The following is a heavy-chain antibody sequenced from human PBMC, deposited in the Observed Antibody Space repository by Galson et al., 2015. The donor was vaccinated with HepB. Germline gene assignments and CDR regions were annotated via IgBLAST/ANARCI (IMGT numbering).Heavy chain of an antibody. V-gene: IGHV5-51*01. CDR3: ARPGGYCSGGSCYSAEYFQH. CDR1: GYSFTSYW. Sequence: SGYSFTSYWIAWVRQMPGKGLEWMGIIYPDDSETRYSPSFQGQVTISADKSIRTAYLQWSSLKASDTAMYYCARPGGYCSGGSCYSAEYFQHWGQGTLVTVSS. J-gene: IGHJ1*01. D-gene: IGHD2-15*01. CDR2: IYPDDSET.